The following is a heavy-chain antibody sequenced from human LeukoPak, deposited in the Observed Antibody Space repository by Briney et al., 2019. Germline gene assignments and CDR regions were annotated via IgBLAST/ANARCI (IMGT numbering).Heavy chain of an antibody. Sequence: GGSLRLSCAASEFIFSNYWMSWARQAPGKGLEWVANIKQDGSEKYFVDSVKGRFTISRDNAKNSLYLQMNSLRAEDTAVYYCARGTVGGSYFDYWGQGTLVTVSS. J-gene: IGHJ4*02. D-gene: IGHD1-26*01. CDR3: ARGTVGGSYFDY. CDR1: EFIFSNYW. V-gene: IGHV3-7*03. CDR2: IKQDGSEK.